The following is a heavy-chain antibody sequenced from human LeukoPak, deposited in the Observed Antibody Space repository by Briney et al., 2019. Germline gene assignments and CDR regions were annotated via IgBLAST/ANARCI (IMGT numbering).Heavy chain of an antibody. D-gene: IGHD3-22*01. J-gene: IGHJ4*02. V-gene: IGHV3-23*01. CDR2: IIASGGRT. CDR3: VEGGAPSYYDGSGDAYFDY. CDR1: GFTFRSYA. Sequence: PGGSLRLSCAASGFTFRSYAMSWVRQAPGKGLEWVSVIIASGGRTAYTDSVKGRFTVSRDNSKNTLYLQMNSLRAEDTAVYFCVEGGAPSYYDGSGDAYFDYWGQGTLVTVSS.